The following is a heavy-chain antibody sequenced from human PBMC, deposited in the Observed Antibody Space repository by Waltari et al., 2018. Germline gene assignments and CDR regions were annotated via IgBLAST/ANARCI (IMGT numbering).Heavy chain of an antibody. D-gene: IGHD2-15*01. Sequence: EVQLLESGGGLVQPGGSLRLSCAASGFTFSSYAMSWVGQAPGKVLEWVSAISGSGGSTYYADSVKGRFTISRDNSKNTLYLQMNSLRAEDTAVYYCAKSLVVVAGPFDYWGQGTLVTVSS. CDR3: AKSLVVVAGPFDY. CDR2: ISGSGGST. CDR1: GFTFSSYA. J-gene: IGHJ4*02. V-gene: IGHV3-23*01.